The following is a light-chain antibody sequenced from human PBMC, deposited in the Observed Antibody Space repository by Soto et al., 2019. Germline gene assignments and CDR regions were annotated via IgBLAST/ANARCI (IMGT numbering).Light chain of an antibody. V-gene: IGLV2-11*01. CDR3: CSYAGTYKGV. Sequence: QSALTQPRSVSGSPGQSVTISCTGTSSDVGGYDYVSWYQQHPGKAPKLMIYDVIKRPSGVPDRFSGSKSGNTASLTISGLQAEDEADYYCCSYAGTYKGVFGTGTKVTVL. CDR2: DVI. J-gene: IGLJ1*01. CDR1: SSDVGGYDY.